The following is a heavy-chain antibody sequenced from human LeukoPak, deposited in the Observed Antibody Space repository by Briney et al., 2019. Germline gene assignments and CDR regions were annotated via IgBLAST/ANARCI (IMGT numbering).Heavy chain of an antibody. CDR1: GGSISSGDYY. V-gene: IGHV4-30-4*01. Sequence: PSETLSLTCTVSGGSISSGDYYWSWIRQPPGKGLEWIGYIYYSGSTYYNPSLKSRVTISVDTSKNQFSLKLSSVTAADTAVYYCARVALYRVAFDIWGQGTMVTVSS. CDR3: ARVALYRVAFDI. J-gene: IGHJ3*02. D-gene: IGHD2-15*01. CDR2: IYYSGST.